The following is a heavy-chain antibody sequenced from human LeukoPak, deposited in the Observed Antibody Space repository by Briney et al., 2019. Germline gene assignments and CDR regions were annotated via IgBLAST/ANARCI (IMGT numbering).Heavy chain of an antibody. V-gene: IGHV1-18*01. Sequence: ASVKVSCKASGYTFVNYGISWVRQAPGQGLEWMGWISAYNGNTNYAQKLQGRVTMTTDTSTSTAYMELRSLRSDDTAVYYCARVYDSSGYSYYFDYWGQGTLVTVSS. CDR3: ARVYDSSGYSYYFDY. D-gene: IGHD3-22*01. CDR2: ISAYNGNT. CDR1: GYTFVNYG. J-gene: IGHJ4*02.